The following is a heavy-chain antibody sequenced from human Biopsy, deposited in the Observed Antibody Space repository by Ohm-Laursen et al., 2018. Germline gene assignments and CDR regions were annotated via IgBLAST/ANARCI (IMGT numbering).Heavy chain of an antibody. CDR3: AKDISIGGFAISYYYGMDV. CDR1: GFTFSSHA. J-gene: IGHJ6*02. CDR2: INGSGGST. D-gene: IGHD2-21*01. V-gene: IGHV3-23*01. Sequence: SLRLSCTASGFTFSSHAMSWVRQAPGKGLECVSLINGSGGSTYYADPVKGRFTISRDNSKNTLYLQMNSLRPEDTALYYCAKDISIGGFAISYYYGMDVWGQGTTVTVSS.